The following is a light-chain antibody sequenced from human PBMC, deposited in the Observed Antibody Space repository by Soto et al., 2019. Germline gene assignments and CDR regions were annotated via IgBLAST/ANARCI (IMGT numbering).Light chain of an antibody. CDR2: DDN. J-gene: IGLJ1*01. V-gene: IGLV1-51*01. CDR1: SSNIGGNS. Sequence: TQPPSGSASPGQKVTISCSGSSSNIGGNSVSWYQQLPGTAPKLLIYDDNKRPSGIPDRFSGSKSGTSATLGITGFQTGDEADYYCGSWDSSLSDYVFGTGTKV. CDR3: GSWDSSLSDYV.